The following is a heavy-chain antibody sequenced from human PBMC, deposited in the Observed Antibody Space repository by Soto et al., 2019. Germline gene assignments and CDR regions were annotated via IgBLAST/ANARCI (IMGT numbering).Heavy chain of an antibody. J-gene: IGHJ6*03. Sequence: EVQLVESGGGLVQPGGSLRLSCAASGFTFSSYWMSWVRQAPGKGLEWVANIKQDGSEKYYVDSVKGRFTISRDNAKNSLYLQMNSLRAEDTAFYYCARDLRNYDFWSCYRDYYYYYMDVWGKGTTVTVSS. CDR3: ARDLRNYDFWSCYRDYYYYYMDV. V-gene: IGHV3-7*01. D-gene: IGHD3-3*01. CDR2: IKQDGSEK. CDR1: GFTFSSYW.